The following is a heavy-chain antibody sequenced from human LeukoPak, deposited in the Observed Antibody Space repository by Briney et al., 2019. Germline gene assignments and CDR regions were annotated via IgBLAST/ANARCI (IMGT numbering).Heavy chain of an antibody. CDR2: ISSSGSTI. D-gene: IGHD4-23*01. Sequence: GGSLRLSCAASGFTFSSYEMNWVRQAPGKGLEWVSYISSSGSTIYYADSVKGRFTISRDNSKNTLCLQMNSLRTEDTALYYCAKGGYGGNTIGFDYWGQGSLVTVSS. CDR3: AKGGYGGNTIGFDY. J-gene: IGHJ4*02. CDR1: GFTFSSYE. V-gene: IGHV3-48*03.